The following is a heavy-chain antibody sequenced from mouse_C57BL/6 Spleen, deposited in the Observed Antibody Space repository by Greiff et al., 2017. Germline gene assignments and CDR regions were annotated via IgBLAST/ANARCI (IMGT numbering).Heavy chain of an antibody. D-gene: IGHD2-4*01. Sequence: VQLQQSGPELVKPGASVKISCKASGYSFTSYYIHWVKQRPGQGLEWIGWIYPGSGNTKYNEKFKGKATLTADTASSTAYMQLSSLTSEDSAVYYCARGSSYDYDVGYFDDWGQGTTLTVAS. CDR1: GYSFTSYY. CDR2: IYPGSGNT. CDR3: ARGSSYDYDVGYFDD. J-gene: IGHJ2*01. V-gene: IGHV1-66*01.